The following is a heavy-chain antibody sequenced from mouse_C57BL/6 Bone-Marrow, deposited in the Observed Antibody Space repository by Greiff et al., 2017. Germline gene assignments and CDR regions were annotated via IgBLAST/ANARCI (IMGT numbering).Heavy chain of an antibody. CDR3: ARDDYYGSSPMN. V-gene: IGHV3-6*01. CDR1: GYSITSGYY. Sequence: VQLQQSGPGLVKPSQSLSLTCSVTGYSITSGYYWNWIRQFPGNKLEWMGYISYDGSNNYNPSLKNRISITRDTSKNQFFLKLNSVTTEDTATYYCARDDYYGSSPMNWGQGTTLTVSS. J-gene: IGHJ2*01. D-gene: IGHD1-1*01. CDR2: ISYDGSN.